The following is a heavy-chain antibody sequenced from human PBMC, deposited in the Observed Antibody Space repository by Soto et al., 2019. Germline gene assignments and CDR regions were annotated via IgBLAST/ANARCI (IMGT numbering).Heavy chain of an antibody. Sequence: PGGSLRLSCAASGFTFSSYWMHWVRQAPGKGLVWVSRINSDGSSTSYADSVKGRFTISRDNAKNTQYLQINNLRAEDTAMYNCARDQMVLQKWFGALFDAFDIWGQGTMVTVSS. V-gene: IGHV3-74*01. D-gene: IGHD3-10*01. CDR3: ARDQMVLQKWFGALFDAFDI. J-gene: IGHJ3*02. CDR2: INSDGSST. CDR1: GFTFSSYW.